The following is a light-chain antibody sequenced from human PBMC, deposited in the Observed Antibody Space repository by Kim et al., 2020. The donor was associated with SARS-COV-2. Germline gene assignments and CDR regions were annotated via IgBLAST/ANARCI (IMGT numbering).Light chain of an antibody. CDR2: YDS. V-gene: IGLV3-21*01. Sequence: AAGQTARISCGGNKVGRKSVHWYQQKPGPGPVLVIYYDSDRTSGIPERVCGSNSGNAATVTMSRGEAEDEDDDDCQVWESSSGHRVFGGGTQLTVL. CDR3: QVWESSSGHRV. CDR1: KVGRKS. J-gene: IGLJ3*02.